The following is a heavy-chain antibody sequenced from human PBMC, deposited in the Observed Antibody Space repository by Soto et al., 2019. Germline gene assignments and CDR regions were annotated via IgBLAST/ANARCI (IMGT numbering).Heavy chain of an antibody. J-gene: IGHJ4*02. CDR1: GFTFSDYG. V-gene: IGHV3-23*01. D-gene: IGHD6-19*01. CDR3: ARPPLYSSGGYFDT. Sequence: HPGGSLRLSCAASGFTFSDYGMTWVRQAPGKGLEWVSSISNDAGRTFYADSVRGRFTVSRDRSTDTLCLQMTSLRAEDTAVYFCARPPLYSSGGYFDTWGQGALVTVSS. CDR2: ISNDAGRT.